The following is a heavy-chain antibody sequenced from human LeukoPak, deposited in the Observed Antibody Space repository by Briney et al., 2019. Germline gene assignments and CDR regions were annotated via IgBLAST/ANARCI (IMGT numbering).Heavy chain of an antibody. CDR1: GGSISSSNYY. CDR3: ARLNGNYYRFDY. J-gene: IGHJ4*02. CDR2: IYYSGST. V-gene: IGHV4-39*01. D-gene: IGHD1-26*01. Sequence: SETLSLTCTVSGGSISSSNYYWGWLRQPPGMGLEWIGTIYYSGSTYYNPSLKSRVTISVDTSRNQFSLKLSSVTAADTAVYYCARLNGNYYRFDYWGQGILVTVSS.